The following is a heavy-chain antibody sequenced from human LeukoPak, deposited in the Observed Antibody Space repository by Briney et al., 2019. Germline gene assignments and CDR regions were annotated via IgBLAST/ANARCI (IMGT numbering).Heavy chain of an antibody. D-gene: IGHD6-6*01. CDR1: GFTFGDYS. V-gene: IGHV3-49*03. CDR3: ARDFSTSSRDYFEY. J-gene: IGHJ4*02. Sequence: GGSLRLSCTASGFTFGDYSVSWFRQAPGRGLEWVSIIRNKAYGGTTEYAASVKGRFTISRDDSRSIAYLQMNSLKTEDTAVYYCARDFSTSSRDYFEYWGQGTLVTVSS. CDR2: IRNKAYGGTT.